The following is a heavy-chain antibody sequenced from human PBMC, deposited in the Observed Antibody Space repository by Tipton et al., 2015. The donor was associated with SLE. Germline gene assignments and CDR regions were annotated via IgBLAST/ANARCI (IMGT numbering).Heavy chain of an antibody. CDR1: GFTFDDYA. CDR3: AKDFVMALAVAGPFDY. D-gene: IGHD6-19*01. V-gene: IGHV3-9*01. Sequence: SLRLSCAASGFTFDDYAMHWVRQAPGKGLEWVSGISWNSGSIGYADSVKGRFTISRDNAKNSLYLQMNSLRAEDTALYYCAKDFVMALAVAGPFDYWGQGTLVTVSS. CDR2: ISWNSGSI. J-gene: IGHJ4*02.